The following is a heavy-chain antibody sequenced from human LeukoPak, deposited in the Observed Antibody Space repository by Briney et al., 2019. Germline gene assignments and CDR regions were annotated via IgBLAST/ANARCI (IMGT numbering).Heavy chain of an antibody. Sequence: GGSLRLSCAASGFTFSSYWMSWVRQAPGKGLEWVANIKQDGSEKYYVDSVKGRFTISRDNAKNSLYLQMNSLRAEDTAVYYCARDGWFGEFLFHPSDRWGQGTLVTVSS. CDR3: ARDGWFGEFLFHPSDR. J-gene: IGHJ5*02. CDR1: GFTFSSYW. V-gene: IGHV3-7*01. CDR2: IKQDGSEK. D-gene: IGHD3-10*01.